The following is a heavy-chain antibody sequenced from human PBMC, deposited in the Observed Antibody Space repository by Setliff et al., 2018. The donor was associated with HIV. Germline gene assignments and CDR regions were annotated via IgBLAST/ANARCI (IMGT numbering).Heavy chain of an antibody. Sequence: ASVKVSCKASGYSFTSYGLSWVRQAPGQGLEWMGSITTYNGGTNYAQKFQGRVTMTADTSTSTAYMELRSLRSDDTAVYYCTRGGYSGAFLDAFDIWGQGTRVTVS. D-gene: IGHD1-26*01. CDR1: GYSFTSYG. V-gene: IGHV1-18*01. J-gene: IGHJ3*02. CDR3: TRGGYSGAFLDAFDI. CDR2: ITTYNGGT.